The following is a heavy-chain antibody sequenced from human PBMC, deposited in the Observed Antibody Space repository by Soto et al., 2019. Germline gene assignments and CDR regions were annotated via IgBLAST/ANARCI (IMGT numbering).Heavy chain of an antibody. D-gene: IGHD6-13*01. CDR3: AKGDISSFYYGMDV. J-gene: IGHJ6*04. Sequence: EVQLVESGGGLVQPGRSLRLSCAASGFTFDDYAMHWVRQAPGKGLEWVSGISWNSGSIGYADSVKGRFTISRDKAKNHMYLQMNSLRAEDTALYYCAKGDISSFYYGMDVWCKGTKVTVSS. V-gene: IGHV3-9*01. CDR2: ISWNSGSI. CDR1: GFTFDDYA.